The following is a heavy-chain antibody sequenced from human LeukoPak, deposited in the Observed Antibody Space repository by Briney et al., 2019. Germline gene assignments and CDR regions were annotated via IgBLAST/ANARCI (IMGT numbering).Heavy chain of an antibody. CDR3: ANLPNWLLDY. CDR2: IHHSGNT. D-gene: IGHD3-9*01. CDR1: GDSISSSGYY. J-gene: IGHJ4*02. V-gene: IGHV4-39*01. Sequence: SETLSLTCSVSGDSISSSGYYWDWIRQPPGKGLEWIGSIHHSGNTNYNPSLKSRVTISVDTSKNQFSLKLSSVTAADTAVYYCANLPNWLLDYWGQGTLVTVSS.